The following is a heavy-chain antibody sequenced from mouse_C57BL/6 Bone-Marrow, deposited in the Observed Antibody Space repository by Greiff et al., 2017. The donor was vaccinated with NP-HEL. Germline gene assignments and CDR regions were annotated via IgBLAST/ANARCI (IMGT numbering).Heavy chain of an antibody. J-gene: IGHJ2*01. CDR1: GFNIKDDC. V-gene: IGHV14-4*01. D-gene: IGHD3-1*01. Sequence: VQLQQSGAELVRPGASVKLSCTASGFNIKDDCMHWVKQRPEQGLEWIGWIDPENGDTEYASKFQGKATITADTSSNTAYLQLSSLTSEDTAVFYCTTSPGWDYWGQGTTLTVSS. CDR3: TTSPGWDY. CDR2: IDPENGDT.